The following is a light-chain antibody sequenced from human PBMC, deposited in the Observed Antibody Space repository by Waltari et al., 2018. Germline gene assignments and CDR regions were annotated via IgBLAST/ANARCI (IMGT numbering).Light chain of an antibody. Sequence: DIVMTQSPDSLAVPLGERATLHCQSSQSVLYNSNNKHYLAWYQQKPGQPPQLLIYWASTRESGVPDRFSGSGSGTDFTLTISSLQAEDVAVYYCQQYYSTITFGQGTRLEIK. V-gene: IGKV4-1*01. J-gene: IGKJ5*01. CDR1: QSVLYNSNNKHY. CDR3: QQYYSTIT. CDR2: WAS.